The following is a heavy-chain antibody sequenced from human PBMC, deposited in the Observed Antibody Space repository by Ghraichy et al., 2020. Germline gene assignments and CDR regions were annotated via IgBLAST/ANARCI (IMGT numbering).Heavy chain of an antibody. D-gene: IGHD2-2*01. Sequence: SETLSLTCTVSGDSIGTHYWSWIRQPPGKRPEWLGFVFYTGNPNYSPSLKSRLTVSLDTSKNQFSLNLTSVTAADTAVYYCARGKDHLLCPFDTWRQGILITVSS. CDR2: VFYTGNP. V-gene: IGHV4-59*11. CDR3: ARGKDHLLCPFDT. CDR1: GDSIGTHY. J-gene: IGHJ4*02.